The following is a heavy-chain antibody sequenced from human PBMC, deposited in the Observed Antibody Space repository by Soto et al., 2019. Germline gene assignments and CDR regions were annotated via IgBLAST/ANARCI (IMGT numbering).Heavy chain of an antibody. J-gene: IGHJ6*02. CDR2: TLNDGSNR. CDR3: ARDDEYSGNGMDV. V-gene: IGHV3-33*01. Sequence: QVQLVESGGGVVQPGRSLRLSCAASGFTFSNCGMHWVRQAPGKGLEWVAVTLNDGSNRYHADSVKDRFTISRDNSKNTLYLQMNSLRAEDTAVYYCARDDEYSGNGMDVWGQGTTVTVS. CDR1: GFTFSNCG. D-gene: IGHD3-10*01.